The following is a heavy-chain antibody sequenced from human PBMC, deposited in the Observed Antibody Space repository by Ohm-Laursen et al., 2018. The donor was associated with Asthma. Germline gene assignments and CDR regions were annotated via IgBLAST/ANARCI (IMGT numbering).Heavy chain of an antibody. J-gene: IGHJ6*02. Sequence: TLPLTCTVSGGSISSGGYYWSWIRQHPGKGLEWIGYIYYSGSTYYNPSLKSRVTISVDTSKNQFSLKLSSVTAADTAVYYCARGPYYGSGSYSYYYGMDVWGQGTTVTVSS. CDR3: ARGPYYGSGSYSYYYGMDV. V-gene: IGHV4-31*03. D-gene: IGHD3-10*01. CDR1: GGSISSGGYY. CDR2: IYYSGST.